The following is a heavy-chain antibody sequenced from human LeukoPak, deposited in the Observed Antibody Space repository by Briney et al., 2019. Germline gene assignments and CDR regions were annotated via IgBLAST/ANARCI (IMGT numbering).Heavy chain of an antibody. V-gene: IGHV3-53*01. Sequence: GGSLRLSCAASGFTVSSNYMSWVCQAPGKGLEWVSVIYSGGSTYYADSVKGRFTISRDNSKNTLYLQMNSLRAEDTAVYYCARVRARLSGLIDYWGQGTLVTVSS. D-gene: IGHD3-22*01. CDR3: ARVRARLSGLIDY. CDR1: GFTVSSNY. CDR2: IYSGGST. J-gene: IGHJ4*02.